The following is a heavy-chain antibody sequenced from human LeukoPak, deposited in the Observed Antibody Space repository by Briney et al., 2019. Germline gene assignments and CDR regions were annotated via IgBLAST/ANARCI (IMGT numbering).Heavy chain of an antibody. J-gene: IGHJ4*02. CDR2: IYTSGST. V-gene: IGHV4-4*07. Sequence: SETLSPTCTVSGGSISSYYWSWIRQPAGKGLEWIGRIYTSGSTNYNPSLKSRVTMSVDTSKNQFSLKLSSVTAADTAVYYCARVHRGYSYGGNYFDYWGQGTLVTVSS. CDR1: GGSISSYY. CDR3: ARVHRGYSYGGNYFDY. D-gene: IGHD5-18*01.